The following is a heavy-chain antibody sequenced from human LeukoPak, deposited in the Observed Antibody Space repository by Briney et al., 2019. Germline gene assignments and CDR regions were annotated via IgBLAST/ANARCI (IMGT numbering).Heavy chain of an antibody. V-gene: IGHV3-33*01. CDR1: GFIFSSYG. Sequence: GGSLRLSCAASGFIFSSYGMHWVRQAPGKGLEWVAVIWFDGSNKNYADSIKGRFTISRDNAKNSLYLQMNSLRAEDTAVYYCARDAYGSSVDYWGQGTLVTVSS. J-gene: IGHJ4*02. CDR2: IWFDGSNK. D-gene: IGHD1-26*01. CDR3: ARDAYGSSVDY.